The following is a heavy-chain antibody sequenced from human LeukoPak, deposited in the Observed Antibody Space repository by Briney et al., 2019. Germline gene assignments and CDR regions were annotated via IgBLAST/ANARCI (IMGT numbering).Heavy chain of an antibody. CDR3: ARVTMGYYDSSGYQTLDYYYGMDV. J-gene: IGHJ6*02. CDR2: IYYSGST. D-gene: IGHD3-22*01. CDR1: GGSISSYY. Sequence: SETLSLTCTVSGGSISSYYWSWIRQPPGKGLEWIGYIYYSGSTNYNPSLKSRVTISVDTSKNQFSLKLSSVTAADTAVYYCARVTMGYYDSSGYQTLDYYYGMDVWGQGTTVTVSS. V-gene: IGHV4-59*12.